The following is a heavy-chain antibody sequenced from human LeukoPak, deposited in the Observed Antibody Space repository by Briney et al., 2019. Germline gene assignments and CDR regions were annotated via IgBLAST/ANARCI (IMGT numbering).Heavy chain of an antibody. CDR2: INPSGGST. CDR1: GYTFTGYY. D-gene: IGHD1-26*01. Sequence: GASVKVSCKASGYTFTGYYMHWVRQAPGQGLEWMGIINPSGGSTSYAQKFQGRVSMTRDMSTSTVYMELSSLRSEDTAVYYCARVESWEHSGSSPDVFDIWGQGTMVIVSS. J-gene: IGHJ3*02. CDR3: ARVESWEHSGSSPDVFDI. V-gene: IGHV1-46*01.